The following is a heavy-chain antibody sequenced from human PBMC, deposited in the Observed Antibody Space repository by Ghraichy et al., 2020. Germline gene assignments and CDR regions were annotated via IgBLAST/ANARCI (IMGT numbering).Heavy chain of an antibody. CDR2: LNIDGTTV. CDR1: GFSFTDYW. V-gene: IGHV3-74*01. CDR3: VKSYKDGLRHFDY. Sequence: LSLTCAASGFSFTDYWMHWVRQTPGRGLEWVSHLNIDGTTVNYADSVKGRFTISRDNAKNTMYLQMISLTVEDTAVYYCVKSYKDGLRHFDYWGQGTLVTVSS. D-gene: IGHD1-14*01. J-gene: IGHJ4*02.